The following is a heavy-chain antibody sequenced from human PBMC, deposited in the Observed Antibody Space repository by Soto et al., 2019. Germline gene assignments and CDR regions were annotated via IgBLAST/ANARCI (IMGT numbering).Heavy chain of an antibody. CDR2: ISYSGST. J-gene: IGHJ4*02. V-gene: IGHV4-59*01. Sequence: SETLSLTCTVSGGSISNYYWSWIRQPPWKGLEWIGYISYSGSTKYSPSLQSRVTISVDTSKNQFSLKVSSVTAADTAVYYCARDDYSTFDDWGQGTMVTVSS. CDR3: ARDDYSTFDD. CDR1: GGSISNYY. D-gene: IGHD4-4*01.